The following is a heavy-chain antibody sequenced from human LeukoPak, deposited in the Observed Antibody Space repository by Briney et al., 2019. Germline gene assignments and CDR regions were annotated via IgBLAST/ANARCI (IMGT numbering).Heavy chain of an antibody. J-gene: IGHJ4*02. CDR2: INPTSGGT. CDR1: GYTFTGYY. CDR3: ARGASAWDNPSAY. V-gene: IGHV1-2*02. Sequence: ASVTVSCQASGYTFTGYYIHWVRQAPGQGLEWMGWINPTSGGTKYAQKFQGRVTMTRDTSISTAYMELSRLRADDTAVFYCARGASAWDNPSAYWGQGTLVTVSS. D-gene: IGHD1/OR15-1a*01.